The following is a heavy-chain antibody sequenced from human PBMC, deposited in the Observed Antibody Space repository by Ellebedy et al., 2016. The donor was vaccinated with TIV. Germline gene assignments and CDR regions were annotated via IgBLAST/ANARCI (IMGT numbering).Heavy chain of an antibody. J-gene: IGHJ2*01. CDR1: GFNFDDFA. D-gene: IGHD3-22*01. CDR3: VKDKSVSGFSFWFFDL. Sequence: SLKISXAASGFNFDDFALPWVRQPPGKDLEWVSGISWNSGSVNYADSVKGRFTISRDNVNDSLHLQMNSLRPEDTAFYYCVKDKSVSGFSFWFFDLWGRGTLVTVSS. V-gene: IGHV3-9*01. CDR2: ISWNSGSV.